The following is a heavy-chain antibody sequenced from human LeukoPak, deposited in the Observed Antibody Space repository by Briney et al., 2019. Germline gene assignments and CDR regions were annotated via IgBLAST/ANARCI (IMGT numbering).Heavy chain of an antibody. J-gene: IGHJ6*03. Sequence: SETLSLTCTVSGGSISSYYWSWIRQPPGKGLEWIGYIYYSGSTNYNPSLKSRVTISVDTSKNQFSLKLSSVTAADTAVYYCARGSIFAYYMDVWGKGTTVTVSS. V-gene: IGHV4-59*08. CDR2: IYYSGST. CDR3: ARGSIFAYYMDV. CDR1: GGSISSYY. D-gene: IGHD3-3*01.